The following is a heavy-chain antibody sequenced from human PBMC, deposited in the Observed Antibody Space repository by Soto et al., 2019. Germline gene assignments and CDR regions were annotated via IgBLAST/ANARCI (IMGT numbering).Heavy chain of an antibody. V-gene: IGHV3-23*01. CDR2: ISGSGGST. Sequence: GGSLRLSCAASGFTFSSYAMSWVRQAPGKGLEWVSAISGSGGSTYYAGSVKGRFTISRDNSKNTLYLQMNSLRAEDAALYYCAKDPPGTDSFDPWGQGTLVTVSS. D-gene: IGHD1-1*01. CDR1: GFTFSSYA. J-gene: IGHJ5*02. CDR3: AKDPPGTDSFDP.